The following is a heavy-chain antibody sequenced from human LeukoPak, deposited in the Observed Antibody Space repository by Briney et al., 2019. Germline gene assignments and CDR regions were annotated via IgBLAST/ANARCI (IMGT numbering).Heavy chain of an antibody. CDR2: ISGSGGST. J-gene: IGHJ2*01. CDR3: GRRPVNGVTAYWYFDL. V-gene: IGHV3-23*01. D-gene: IGHD2-21*02. Sequence: GGSLRLFCAASGFSFSSYVLSWVRQAPGKGLEWVSTISGSGGSTHYADSVKGRFTISRDNSKLTLYLQLNSLRADDTAVYYCGRRPVNGVTAYWYFDLWGRGTLVTVSS. CDR1: GFSFSSYV.